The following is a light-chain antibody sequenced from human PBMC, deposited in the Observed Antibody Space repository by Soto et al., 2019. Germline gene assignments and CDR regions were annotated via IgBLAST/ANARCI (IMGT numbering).Light chain of an antibody. CDR3: MQCTHWHLT. Sequence: DVVMAPSPRSLHVTLGQPASISCRSSQSLVYSDGNTYLKWFQQRPGQSPRRLIYKVSNRDSGVTDRFSGSESGTYFTLKISRVEAADVGFYYCMQCTHWHLTFHQGTKLEIK. CDR1: QSLVYSDGNTY. J-gene: IGKJ2*01. V-gene: IGKV2-30*01. CDR2: KVS.